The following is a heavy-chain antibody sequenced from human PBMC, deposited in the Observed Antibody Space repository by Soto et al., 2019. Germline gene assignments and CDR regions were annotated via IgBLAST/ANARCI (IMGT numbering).Heavy chain of an antibody. Sequence: PGGSLRLSCAASGFTVSSNWMHWVRQAPGKGLVWVPRISSDGSTTNYADSVKGRFTISRDNAKSTLYLQMNSLRAEDTAVYYCARGYNNYGAVLLFWGQGALVTVSS. CDR1: GFTVSSNW. CDR3: ARGYNNYGAVLLF. V-gene: IGHV3-74*01. J-gene: IGHJ4*02. D-gene: IGHD4-4*01. CDR2: ISSDGSTT.